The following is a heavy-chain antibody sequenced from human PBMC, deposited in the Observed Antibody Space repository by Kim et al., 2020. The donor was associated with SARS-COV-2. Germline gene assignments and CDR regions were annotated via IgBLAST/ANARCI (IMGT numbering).Heavy chain of an antibody. CDR3: AKDVSSGWYWDY. CDR1: GFTFSSYA. V-gene: IGHV3-23*01. D-gene: IGHD6-19*01. J-gene: IGHJ4*02. Sequence: GGSLRLSCAASGFTFSSYAMSWVRQTPGKGLEWVSAISGSGGSTYYADSVKGRFTISRDNSKNTLYLQINSLRAEDTAVYYCAKDVSSGWYWDYWGQGTLVTVSS. CDR2: ISGSGGST.